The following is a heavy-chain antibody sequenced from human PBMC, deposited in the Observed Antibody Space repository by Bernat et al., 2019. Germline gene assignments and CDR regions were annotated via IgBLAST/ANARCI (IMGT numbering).Heavy chain of an antibody. J-gene: IGHJ4*02. D-gene: IGHD3-10*01. CDR3: ARVPSLLVQDLWYIDY. V-gene: IGHV3-33*01. Sequence: QVQLVESGGGVVQPGRSLRLSCAASGFTFSSYGMHWVRQAPGKGLEWVAVIWYDGSNKYYADAVKGRFTISRDNSKNTLYLQMNSLGAEDTGVYYCARVPSLLVQDLWYIDYWGQGTLVTVSS. CDR1: GFTFSSYG. CDR2: IWYDGSNK.